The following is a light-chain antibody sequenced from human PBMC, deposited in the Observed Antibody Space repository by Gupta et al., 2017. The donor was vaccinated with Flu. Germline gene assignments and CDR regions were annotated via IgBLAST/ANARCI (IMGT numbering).Light chain of an antibody. CDR3: SSHAGRVTWV. J-gene: IGLJ1*01. CDR2: DVT. Sequence: QSAPTQSRSVSGSPGQSVNISCTGSSNDVGGSNRVSWYQQRPDKAPKLILYDVTERPSGVPDRFSGSKSGNTASLAISGLQADDETDYYCSSHAGRVTWVFGTGTTVIVL. V-gene: IGLV2-11*01. CDR1: SNDVGGSNR.